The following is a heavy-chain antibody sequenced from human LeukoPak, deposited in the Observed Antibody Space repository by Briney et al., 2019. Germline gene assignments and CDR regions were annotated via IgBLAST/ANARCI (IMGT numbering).Heavy chain of an antibody. Sequence: GGSLRLSCAASGFTFDDYAMHWVRQAPGKGLEWVSGISWNSGSIGYADSVKGRFTISRDNAKNSLYVEMNSLRAEDTAVYYCARGWNSDYFDYWGQGTLVTVSS. CDR3: ARGWNSDYFDY. V-gene: IGHV3-9*01. CDR2: ISWNSGSI. J-gene: IGHJ4*02. CDR1: GFTFDDYA. D-gene: IGHD1-7*01.